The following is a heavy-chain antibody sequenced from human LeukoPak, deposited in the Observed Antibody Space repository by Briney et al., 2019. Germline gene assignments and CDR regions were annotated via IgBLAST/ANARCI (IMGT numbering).Heavy chain of an antibody. CDR1: GFNISTYD. CDR2: ITVTGYTT. CDR3: AKYCSGGKCYSNYYGMDV. D-gene: IGHD2-15*01. J-gene: IGHJ6*02. V-gene: IGHV3-23*01. Sequence: GGSLRLTCPASGFNISTYDMTWVRQPPGQGLEWVSIITVTGYTTYYSDSVKGRFTISRDNSKNTLFLQMNTLRAEDTAIYYCAKYCSGGKCYSNYYGMDVWGQGTTVTVSS.